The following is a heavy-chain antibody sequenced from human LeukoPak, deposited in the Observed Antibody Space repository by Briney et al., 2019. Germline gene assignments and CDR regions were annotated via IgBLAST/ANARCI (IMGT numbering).Heavy chain of an antibody. Sequence: GGSLRLSCAASGFTFSSYCMHWVRQAPGKGLEWVALIWYDGSNKYYTDSVKGRLTISRDNSKNTLYLQMNSLRAEGTAIYYCAREGPRGNSQFDYWGQGTLVTVSS. CDR1: GFTFSSYC. V-gene: IGHV3-33*01. CDR2: IWYDGSNK. D-gene: IGHD2/OR15-2a*01. J-gene: IGHJ4*02. CDR3: AREGPRGNSQFDY.